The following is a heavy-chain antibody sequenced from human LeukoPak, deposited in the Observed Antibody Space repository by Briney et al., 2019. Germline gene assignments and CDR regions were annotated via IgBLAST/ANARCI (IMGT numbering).Heavy chain of an antibody. J-gene: IGHJ4*02. D-gene: IGHD6-6*01. CDR3: ARKDGDY. CDR2: IYSSGST. CDR1: GASITSFH. V-gene: IGHV4-4*07. Sequence: SETLSLTCTVSGASITSFHWTWIRQPAGKGLEWIGLIYSSGSTIYNPSLQSRVAMSVAMTKNQLSLKLSSVTAADTAMYYGARKDGDYWGQGTLVTVSS.